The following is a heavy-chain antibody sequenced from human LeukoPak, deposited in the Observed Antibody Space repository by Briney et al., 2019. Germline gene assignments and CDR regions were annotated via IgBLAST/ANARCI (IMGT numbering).Heavy chain of an antibody. Sequence: GGSLRLSCAASGFTFNYYAMSWVRQAPGKGLEWVSGISDNYTDSVKGRFTISRDNTKNTVYLQMNNLRADDTAVYFCARHDSFIPYWGQGTRLTVSS. D-gene: IGHD5-18*01. CDR3: ARHDSFIPY. V-gene: IGHV3-23*01. J-gene: IGHJ4*02. CDR1: GFTFNYYA. CDR2: ISD.